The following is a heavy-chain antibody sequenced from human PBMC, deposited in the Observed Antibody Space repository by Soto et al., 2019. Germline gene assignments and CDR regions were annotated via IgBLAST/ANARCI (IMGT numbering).Heavy chain of an antibody. Sequence: QVQLVQSGAEVKKPGASVKVSCKASGYSFTDYHIHWVRQAPGQGLEWLGRINPKSGRTSTAQKFQGWVTMTTDTSISRCSMELTRLKSDVTAIYYGARGDSKDCSNGVCSFFYNHDMGVWGEGTTVTVS. V-gene: IGHV1-2*04. CDR3: ARGDSKDCSNGVCSFFYNHDMGV. CDR2: INPKSGRT. J-gene: IGHJ6*02. CDR1: GYSFTDYH. D-gene: IGHD2-8*01.